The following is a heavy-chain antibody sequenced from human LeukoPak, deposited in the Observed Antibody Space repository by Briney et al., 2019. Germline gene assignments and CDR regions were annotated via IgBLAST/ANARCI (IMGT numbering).Heavy chain of an antibody. Sequence: SETLSLTCAVYGGSFSGYYWSWIRQPPGKGLEWIGEINHSGSTNYNPSLKSRVTISVDTSKNQFSLKLSSVTAADTAVYYCANTGYSSSWYSFLDWGQGTLVTVSS. D-gene: IGHD6-13*01. CDR3: ANTGYSSSWYSFLD. V-gene: IGHV4-34*01. CDR2: INHSGST. J-gene: IGHJ4*02. CDR1: GGSFSGYY.